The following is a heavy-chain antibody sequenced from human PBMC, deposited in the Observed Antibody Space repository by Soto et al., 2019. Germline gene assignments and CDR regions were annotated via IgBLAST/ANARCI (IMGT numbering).Heavy chain of an antibody. D-gene: IGHD6-13*01. CDR2: IYNRGST. Sequence: SETLSLTCTVFGGPISSSYWSWIRQPPGKGLEWIGHIYNRGSTNYNPSLKSRVTMSLDMSKNHFSLKLSSVTAADTAVYYCARGGIAAAGPVGFDPWGQGTLVTVSS. V-gene: IGHV4-59*08. CDR1: GGPISSSY. J-gene: IGHJ5*02. CDR3: ARGGIAAAGPVGFDP.